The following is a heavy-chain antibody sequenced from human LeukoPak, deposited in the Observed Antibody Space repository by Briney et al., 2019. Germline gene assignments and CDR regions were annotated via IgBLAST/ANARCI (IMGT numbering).Heavy chain of an antibody. V-gene: IGHV3-21*01. CDR1: GFTFSSYS. Sequence: GGSLRLSCAASGFTFSSYSMNWVRQAPGKGLEWVSSISSSSSYIYYADSVKGRFTSSRDNAKNSLYLQMNSLRAEDTAAYHCARAFNIPEGARDAIDSSGQGTMATVSS. CDR2: ISSSSSYI. CDR3: ARAFNIPEGARDAIDS. J-gene: IGHJ3*02. D-gene: IGHD1-14*01.